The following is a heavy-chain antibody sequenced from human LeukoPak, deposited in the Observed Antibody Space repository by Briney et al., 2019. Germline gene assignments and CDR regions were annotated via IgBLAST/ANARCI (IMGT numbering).Heavy chain of an antibody. CDR1: GYTFTAYF. D-gene: IGHD6-25*01. CDR2: INPNSGGT. V-gene: IGHV1-2*02. J-gene: IGHJ4*02. CDR3: ARVWERSSSAWPFDY. Sequence: ASVKVSCKASGYTFTAYFIHWVRRAPGQGLEWMGWINPNSGGTNYAQKFQGRVTMTWDTSISTAYMELSRLRSDDTAVYYCARVWERSSSAWPFDYWGQGTLVTVSS.